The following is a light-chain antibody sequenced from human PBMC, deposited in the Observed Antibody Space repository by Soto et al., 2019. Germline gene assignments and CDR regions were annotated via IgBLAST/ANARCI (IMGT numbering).Light chain of an antibody. J-gene: IGKJ2*01. CDR2: TSG. Sequence: IQMTQSPSSLSASVGDRVTITCRASQRITTYLNWYQQKPGEAPKLLISTSGTLQRGVPSRFGGRGSGTDFTPTITALRPEDFATYFCQHTYSTPYTIGQGTKLEIK. CDR1: QRITTY. V-gene: IGKV1-39*01. CDR3: QHTYSTPYT.